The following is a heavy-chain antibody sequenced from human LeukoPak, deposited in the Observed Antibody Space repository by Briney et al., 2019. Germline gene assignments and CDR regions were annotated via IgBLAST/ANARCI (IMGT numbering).Heavy chain of an antibody. J-gene: IGHJ3*02. Sequence: SETLSLTCTVSGGSISSGGYYWSWIRQPPGKGLEWIGYIYHSGSTYYNPSLKSRVTISVDRSKNQFSLKLSSVTAADTAVYYCARDGFLEWLSDPDAFDIWGQGTMVTVSS. D-gene: IGHD3-3*01. CDR3: ARDGFLEWLSDPDAFDI. CDR2: IYHSGST. V-gene: IGHV4-30-2*01. CDR1: GGSISSGGYY.